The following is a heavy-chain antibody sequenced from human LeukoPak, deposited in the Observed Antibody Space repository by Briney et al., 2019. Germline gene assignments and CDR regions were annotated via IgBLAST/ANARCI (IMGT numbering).Heavy chain of an antibody. J-gene: IGHJ3*02. CDR2: LNWNGGST. CDR3: ARNMYNISSAAFDM. D-gene: IGHD6-6*01. V-gene: IGHV3-20*04. Sequence: GGSLRLSCAASGFTFDDYGMSWVRQVSGKGREWVSGLNWNGGSTVYADSVKGRFTISRDNAKNSLYLQMNSLRAGDTALYYCARNMYNISSAAFDMWGQGTMVTVSS. CDR1: GFTFDDYG.